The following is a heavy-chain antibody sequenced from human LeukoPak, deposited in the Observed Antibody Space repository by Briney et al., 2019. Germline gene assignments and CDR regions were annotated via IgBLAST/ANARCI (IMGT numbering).Heavy chain of an antibody. Sequence: SETLSLTCFVSGASLSGADHYWSWIRQPPGTGLEWIGDIYYSGTTSYNPSLKSRVLISVDTSKNHFSLKLSSVTAADTAMYYCARVSDTVPSIYFDFWGQGTLVTVSS. D-gene: IGHD2/OR15-2a*01. CDR2: IYYSGTT. V-gene: IGHV4-30-4*01. J-gene: IGHJ4*02. CDR1: GASLSGADHY. CDR3: ARVSDTVPSIYFDF.